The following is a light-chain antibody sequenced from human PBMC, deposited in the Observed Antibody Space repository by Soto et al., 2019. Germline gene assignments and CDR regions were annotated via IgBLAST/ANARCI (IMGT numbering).Light chain of an antibody. Sequence: QSALTQPASVSGSPGQSITISCTGTSSDVGGYNYVSWYQQYPGKAPKLMIYDVSNRPSGVSNRFSGSKSGNTASLTISGXXXXXXADYYCSSYTISNTLVFGSGTKVTVL. CDR3: SSYTISNTLV. V-gene: IGLV2-14*01. CDR1: SSDVGGYNY. CDR2: DVS. J-gene: IGLJ1*01.